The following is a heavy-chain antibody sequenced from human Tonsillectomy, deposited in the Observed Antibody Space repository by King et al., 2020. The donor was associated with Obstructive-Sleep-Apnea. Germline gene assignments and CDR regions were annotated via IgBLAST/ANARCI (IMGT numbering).Heavy chain of an antibody. D-gene: IGHD5-18*01. CDR2: MFYIGTT. V-gene: IGHV4-31*03. Sequence: VQLQESGPGLVKPSQTLSLTCSVSGDSISSGGYYWTWIRQHPGKGLEWIGHMFYIGTTYYNPSLKSRDTISADTSKNQFSLRLTSVTAADTAVFYCARGGGYTSLDYWGQGTLVTVSS. CDR3: ARGGGYTSLDY. CDR1: GDSISSGGYY. J-gene: IGHJ4*02.